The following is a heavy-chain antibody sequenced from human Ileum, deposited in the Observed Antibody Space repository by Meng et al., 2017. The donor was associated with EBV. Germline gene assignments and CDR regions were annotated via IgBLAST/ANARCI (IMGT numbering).Heavy chain of an antibody. D-gene: IGHD3-22*01. CDR1: GGSISSSNW. CDR3: ARESYSDSSGYYSLDY. CDR2: IHHTEST. J-gene: IGHJ4*02. V-gene: IGHV4-4*02. Sequence: QVPPAGLGPGLVKPSGTLSLTCAGSGGSISSSNWGSWVRQAPGKGLEWIGEIHHTESTNYNPSLKSRVTISVDKSKNQFSLKLSSVTAADTAVYYCARESYSDSSGYYSLDYWGQGSLVTVSS.